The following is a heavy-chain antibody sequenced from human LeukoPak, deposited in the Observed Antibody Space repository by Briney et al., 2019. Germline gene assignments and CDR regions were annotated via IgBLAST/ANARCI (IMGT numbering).Heavy chain of an antibody. CDR2: IYYSGST. V-gene: IGHV4-59*01. D-gene: IGHD5-24*01. Sequence: SETLSLTCSVSGGSISSYCWSWIRQPPGKGLEWIGYIYYSGSTNYNPSLKSRVTISVDTSKNQFSLKLSSVTAADTAVYYCARDGYNSPVNYWGQGTLVTVSS. J-gene: IGHJ4*02. CDR1: GGSISSYC. CDR3: ARDGYNSPVNY.